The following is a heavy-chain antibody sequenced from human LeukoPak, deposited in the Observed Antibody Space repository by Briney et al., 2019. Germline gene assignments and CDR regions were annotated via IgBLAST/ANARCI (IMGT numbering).Heavy chain of an antibody. V-gene: IGHV4-61*02. Sequence: SETLSLTCTVSGGSISSGSYYWSWIRRPAGKGLEWIGRIYTSGSTNYNPSLKSRVTISVDTSKNQFSLKLSSVTAADTAVYYCARDQEAYCSSTSCYEYSYYMDVWGKGTTVTISS. J-gene: IGHJ6*03. CDR3: ARDQEAYCSSTSCYEYSYYMDV. D-gene: IGHD2-2*01. CDR1: GGSISSGSYY. CDR2: IYTSGST.